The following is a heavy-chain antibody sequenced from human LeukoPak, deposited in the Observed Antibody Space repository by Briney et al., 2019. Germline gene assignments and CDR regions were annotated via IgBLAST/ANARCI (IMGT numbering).Heavy chain of an antibody. D-gene: IGHD2-2*01. CDR1: DGSISSYY. CDR2: VYHSGST. J-gene: IGHJ2*01. V-gene: IGHV4-59*12. Sequence: SETLSLTCTVSDGSISSYYWSWIRQPPGKGLEWIGYVYHSGSTYYNPSLKSRVTISVDRSKNHFSLNLSSVTAADTAVYYCARDRGRKYQLQYWYFDLWGRGTLVTVSS. CDR3: ARDRGRKYQLQYWYFDL.